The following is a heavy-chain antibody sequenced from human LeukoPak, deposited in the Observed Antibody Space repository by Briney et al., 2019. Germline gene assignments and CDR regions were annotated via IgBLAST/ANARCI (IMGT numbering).Heavy chain of an antibody. Sequence: GGSLRLSCAASGFIFSSDAMNWVRLAPGKGLEWVSSVSGNGGSTFYADSVKGRFAISRDNSKNILYLQMNSLRAEDTAVYYCAKEGQLVSHFDYWGQGTLVTVSS. V-gene: IGHV3-23*01. D-gene: IGHD6-6*01. CDR1: GFIFSSDA. CDR3: AKEGQLVSHFDY. J-gene: IGHJ4*02. CDR2: VSGNGGST.